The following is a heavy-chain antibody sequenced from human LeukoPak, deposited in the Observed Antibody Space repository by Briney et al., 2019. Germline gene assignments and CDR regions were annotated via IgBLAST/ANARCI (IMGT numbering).Heavy chain of an antibody. Sequence: GGSLRLSCAASGFTFSNYAMSWDRQAPGKGLEWVSGISASGGRTYYADSVKGRFTISRDNAKNSLYLQMNSLRGEDTAVYYCARSGMDYWGQGTLVTVSS. V-gene: IGHV3-23*01. CDR2: ISASGGRT. J-gene: IGHJ4*02. CDR3: ARSGMDY. CDR1: GFTFSNYA. D-gene: IGHD6-13*01.